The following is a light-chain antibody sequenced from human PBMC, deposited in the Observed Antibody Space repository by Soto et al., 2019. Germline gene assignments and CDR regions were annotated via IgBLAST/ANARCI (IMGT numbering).Light chain of an antibody. J-gene: IGKJ1*01. Sequence: DIQMTQSPSTLSASVGDRVTITCRASRSISSWLAWYQQKPGKPPKLLIYDASSFEGGVPSRFSGSGSGTEFTPTISSLQPDDSATYYCQQYNNYWTFGQGTKVDIK. CDR2: DAS. CDR1: RSISSW. CDR3: QQYNNYWT. V-gene: IGKV1-5*01.